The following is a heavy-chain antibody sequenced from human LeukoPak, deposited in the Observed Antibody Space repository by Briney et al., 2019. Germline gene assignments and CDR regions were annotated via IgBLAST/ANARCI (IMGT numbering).Heavy chain of an antibody. D-gene: IGHD3-22*01. CDR2: IRSKAYGGTT. V-gene: IGHV3-49*04. CDR3: TRESSHYYDSSGYDY. J-gene: IGHJ4*02. Sequence: PGGSLRLSCTASGFTFGDYAMSWVRQAPGKGLEWVGFIRSKAYGGTTEGAASVKGRCTISRDDSKSIAYLQMTSMKPEDTAVYYCTRESSHYYDSSGYDYWGQGTLVTVSS. CDR1: GFTFGDYA.